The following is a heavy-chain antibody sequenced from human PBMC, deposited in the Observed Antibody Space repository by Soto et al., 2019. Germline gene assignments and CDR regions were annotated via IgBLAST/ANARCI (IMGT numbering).Heavy chain of an antibody. V-gene: IGHV1-18*01. Sequence: QVQLVQSGAEVKKPGASVQVSGRASGYTFSNYGITWVRQAPGQGLEWMGWISAYKGNTDYAQKLQGRVTMTTDTSTSTFYMELRSLRFDDTAVYYCASRSGQLPYYFDYWGQGTLVTVSS. J-gene: IGHJ4*02. D-gene: IGHD6-6*01. CDR2: ISAYKGNT. CDR1: GYTFSNYG. CDR3: ASRSGQLPYYFDY.